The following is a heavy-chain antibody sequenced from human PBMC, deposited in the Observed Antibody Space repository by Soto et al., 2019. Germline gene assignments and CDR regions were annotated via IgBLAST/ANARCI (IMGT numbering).Heavy chain of an antibody. Sequence: GASLKISCKGSRYNFAHYWVGWVRQMPGTELERMGFISAGDSDTKNSPSFQGQITMAADKSNSSAYLQSTSLKASDTAMSSCAAAYTTGRDDFDSWGKGRRVTV. D-gene: IGHD1-1*01. V-gene: IGHV5-51*01. CDR3: AAAYTTGRDDFDS. J-gene: IGHJ3*02. CDR1: RYNFAHYW. CDR2: ISAGDSDT.